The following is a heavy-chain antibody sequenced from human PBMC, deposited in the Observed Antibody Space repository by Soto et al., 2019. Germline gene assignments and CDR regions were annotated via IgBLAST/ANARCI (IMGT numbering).Heavy chain of an antibody. J-gene: IGHJ6*02. CDR1: GGSISSYY. CDR3: ARVTARRPKGYYYYYYGMDV. CDR2: IYYSGST. Sequence: SETLSLTCTVSGGSISSYYWSWIRQPPGKGLEWIGYIYYSGSTNYNPSLKSRVTISVDTSKNQFSLKLSSVTAADTAVYYCARVTARRPKGYYYYYYGMDVWGQGTTVTVSS. D-gene: IGHD2-15*01. V-gene: IGHV4-59*01.